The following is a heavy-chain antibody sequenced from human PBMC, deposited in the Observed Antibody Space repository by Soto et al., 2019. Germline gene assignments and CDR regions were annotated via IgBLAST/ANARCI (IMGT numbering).Heavy chain of an antibody. V-gene: IGHV6-1*01. Sequence: SQTLSLTCAISGDSVFSNSAAWNWIRQSPSRGLEWLGRTYYRSRWRNDYADSVKSRITTNPDTSKNQVTLQLNSVTPEDTAVYYCARQTWINGKYYGMDVWGQGTTVTVS. D-gene: IGHD2-2*03. CDR1: GDSVFSNSAA. CDR2: TYYRSRWRN. CDR3: ARQTWINGKYYGMDV. J-gene: IGHJ6*02.